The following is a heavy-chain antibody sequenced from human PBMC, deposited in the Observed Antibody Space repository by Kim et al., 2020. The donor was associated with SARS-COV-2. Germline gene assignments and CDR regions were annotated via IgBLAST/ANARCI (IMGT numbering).Heavy chain of an antibody. V-gene: IGHV4-59*13. Sequence: SENLSLTCTVSGGSISSYYWSWIRQPPGKGLEWIGYIYYSGSTNYNPSLKSRVTISVDTSKNQFSLKLSSVTAEDTAVYYCARSHYGGNPIDYWGQGTLVTVSS. CDR1: GGSISSYY. J-gene: IGHJ4*02. D-gene: IGHD4-17*01. CDR2: IYYSGST. CDR3: ARSHYGGNPIDY.